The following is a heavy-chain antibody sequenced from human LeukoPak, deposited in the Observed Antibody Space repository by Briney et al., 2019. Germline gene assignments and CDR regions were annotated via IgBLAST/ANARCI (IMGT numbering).Heavy chain of an antibody. Sequence: QPGRSLRLSCAASGFTFSSYGMHWVRQAPGKGLEWVAVIWYDGSNKYYADSVKGRFTISRDNSKNTLYLQMNSLRAEDTAVYYCAKDGGIGYCSSTSCYFDYWGQGTLVTVSS. V-gene: IGHV3-33*06. CDR3: AKDGGIGYCSSTSCYFDY. CDR1: GFTFSSYG. D-gene: IGHD2-2*01. CDR2: IWYDGSNK. J-gene: IGHJ4*02.